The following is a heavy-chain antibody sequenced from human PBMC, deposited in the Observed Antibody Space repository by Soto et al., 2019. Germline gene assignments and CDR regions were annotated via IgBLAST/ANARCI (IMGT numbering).Heavy chain of an antibody. CDR2: INSDGSST. V-gene: IGHV3-74*01. D-gene: IGHD6-13*01. CDR1: GFTFSSYW. J-gene: IGHJ4*02. Sequence: LRLSCAASGFTFSSYWMHWVRQAPGKGLVWVSRINSDGSSTSYADSVKGRFTISRDNAKNTLYLQMNSLRAEDTAVYYCASLSGSSWTDYWGQGTLATVSS. CDR3: ASLSGSSWTDY.